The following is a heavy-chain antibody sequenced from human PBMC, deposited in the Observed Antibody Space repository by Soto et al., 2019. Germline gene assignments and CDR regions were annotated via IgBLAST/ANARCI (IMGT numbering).Heavy chain of an antibody. CDR3: ARQGFGPLHGLVDV. D-gene: IGHD3-10*01. CDR2: VHHSWGS. J-gene: IGHJ6*02. Sequence: QVQLQESGPGLVKPSETLSLSCTVSGGSFTSYYWGCILQPPGKEMEWIGYVHHSWGSAYNPSLPSRVAIPLDTSTSQFSLKLPSVTATDTALYYCARQGFGPLHGLVDVWGQGTTVIVSS. V-gene: IGHV4-59*08. CDR1: GGSFTSYY.